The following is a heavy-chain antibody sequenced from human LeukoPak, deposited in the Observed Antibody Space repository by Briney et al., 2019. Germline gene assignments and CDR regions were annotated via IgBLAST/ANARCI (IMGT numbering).Heavy chain of an antibody. Sequence: GGSLRLSCAASGFTFSTYVMTWVRQAPGKGLEWVSVISGRGDYTYYADSMKGRFTISRDNSKNSLFLQMSSLRAEDTAVYYCAKGPRSSWYHYGMDVWGKGTTVTVSS. CDR2: ISGRGDYT. V-gene: IGHV3-23*01. CDR3: AKGPRSSWYHYGMDV. D-gene: IGHD6-13*01. CDR1: GFTFSTYV. J-gene: IGHJ6*04.